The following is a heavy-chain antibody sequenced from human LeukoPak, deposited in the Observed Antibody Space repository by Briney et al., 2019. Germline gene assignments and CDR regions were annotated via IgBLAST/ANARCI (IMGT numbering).Heavy chain of an antibody. CDR2: IDPSDSYT. CDR1: GYNFNTYW. D-gene: IGHD2-8*02. Sequence: KHGESLKISCKGSGYNFNTYWISWVRQMPGKGLEWMGTIDPSDSYTKYSPPFQGHVSLSADKSISTAYLQWSSLEASDTAIYYCARHLSPLTSGPDPWFDPWGQGTLVTVSS. CDR3: ARHLSPLTSGPDPWFDP. V-gene: IGHV5-10-1*01. J-gene: IGHJ5*02.